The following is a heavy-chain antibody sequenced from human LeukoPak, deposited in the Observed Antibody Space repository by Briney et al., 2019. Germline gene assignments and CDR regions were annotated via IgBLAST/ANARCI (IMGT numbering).Heavy chain of an antibody. D-gene: IGHD3-3*01. CDR1: GYTFTSYD. CDR2: MNPNSGNT. J-gene: IGHJ4*02. Sequence: ASVQVPCKASGYTFTSYDINWVRQATRQGLEWMGWMNPNSGNTGYAQKFQGRVTMTRNTSLSTAYMALSSLRSEDTAVYYCAIPGTIFGVVNDYWGQGTLVTVSS. V-gene: IGHV1-8*01. CDR3: AIPGTIFGVVNDY.